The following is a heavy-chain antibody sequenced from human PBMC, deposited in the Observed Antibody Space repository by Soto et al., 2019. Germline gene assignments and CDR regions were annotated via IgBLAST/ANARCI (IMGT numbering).Heavy chain of an antibody. CDR1: GGSISSGGYY. D-gene: IGHD5-12*01. Sequence: PSETLSLTCTVSGGSISSGGYYWSWIRQHPGKGLEWIGYIYYSGSTYYNPSLKSRVTISVDTSKNQFSLKLSSVTAADTAVYYCARTGGSGYGNFDYWGQGTLVTVSS. CDR2: IYYSGST. V-gene: IGHV4-31*03. CDR3: ARTGGSGYGNFDY. J-gene: IGHJ4*02.